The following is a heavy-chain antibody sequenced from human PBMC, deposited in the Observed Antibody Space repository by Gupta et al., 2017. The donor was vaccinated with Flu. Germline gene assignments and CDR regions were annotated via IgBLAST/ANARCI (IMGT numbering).Heavy chain of an antibody. Sequence: EVQLVDSGGGLVKPGGSLSLSCTASGFPFSSLSMNWVRQAPGRGLEWVSFISSSSSYIYYADSVKGRFTISRDNAKNSLYLQMNSLRTEDTAVYYGTRCWAAAEELDYWGQGTLVTVSS. V-gene: IGHV3-21*01. CDR3: TRCWAAAEELDY. CDR2: ISSSSSYI. D-gene: IGHD2-2*01. CDR1: GFPFSSLS. J-gene: IGHJ4*02.